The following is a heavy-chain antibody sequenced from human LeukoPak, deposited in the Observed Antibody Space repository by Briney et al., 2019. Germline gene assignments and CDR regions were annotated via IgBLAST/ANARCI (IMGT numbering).Heavy chain of an antibody. CDR2: INAGNGNT. CDR3: ARTGITMIVVVITGFDY. J-gene: IGHJ4*02. Sequence: GASVKVSCKASGYTFTSYAMHWVRQAPGQRLEWMGWINAGNGNTKYSQKLQGRVTMTTDTSTSTAYMELRSLRSDDTAVYYCARTGITMIVVVITGFDYWGQGTLVTVSS. CDR1: GYTFTSYA. V-gene: IGHV1-3*01. D-gene: IGHD3-22*01.